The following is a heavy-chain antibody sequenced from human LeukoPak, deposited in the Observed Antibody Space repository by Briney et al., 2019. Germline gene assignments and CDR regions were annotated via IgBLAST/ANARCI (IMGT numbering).Heavy chain of an antibody. CDR1: GGSISSGSHY. V-gene: IGHV4-61*02. D-gene: IGHD4-17*01. J-gene: IGHJ4*02. CDR2: IYTSGST. CDR3: ARDTGVYGEDY. Sequence: SQTLSLTCTVSGGSISSGSHYWSWIRQPAGKGLEWIGRIYTSGSTNYNPSLKSRVTISVDTSKNQFSLKLSSVTAADTAVYYCARDTGVYGEDYWGQGTLVTVSS.